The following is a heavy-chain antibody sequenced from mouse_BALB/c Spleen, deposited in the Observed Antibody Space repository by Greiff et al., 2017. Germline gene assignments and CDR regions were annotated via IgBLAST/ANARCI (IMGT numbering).Heavy chain of an antibody. CDR1: GFTFSSYA. J-gene: IGHJ2*01. CDR3: ARDDGEYYFDY. CDR2: ISSGGST. V-gene: IGHV5-6-5*01. Sequence: EVQLVESGGGLVKPGGSLKLSCAASGFTFSSYAMSWVRQTPEKRLEWVASISSGGSTYYPDSVKGRFTISRDNARNILYLQMSSLRSEDTAMYYCARDDGEYYFDYWGQGTTLTVSS. D-gene: IGHD2-12*01.